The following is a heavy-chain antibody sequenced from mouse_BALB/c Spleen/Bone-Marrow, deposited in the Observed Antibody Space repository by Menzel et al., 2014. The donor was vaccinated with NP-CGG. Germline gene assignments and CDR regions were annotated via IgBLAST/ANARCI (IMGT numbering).Heavy chain of an antibody. D-gene: IGHD1-3*01. CDR2: INYSGFT. V-gene: IGHV3-2*02. CDR3: AREDNYAFAY. CDR1: GCSITSDYA. J-gene: IGHJ3*01. Sequence: DVKLVESGPGLVKPSQSLSLTCTVTGCSITSDYAWNWIRQFPGDKLEWMGYINYSGFTTYNPSLKSRISIIRDTSKNQFFLQLNSVTTEDTATYYCAREDNYAFAYWGQGTLDTVSA.